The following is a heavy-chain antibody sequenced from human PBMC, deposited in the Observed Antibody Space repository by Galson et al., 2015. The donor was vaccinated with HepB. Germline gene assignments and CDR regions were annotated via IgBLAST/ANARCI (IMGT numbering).Heavy chain of an antibody. CDR1: GYTFTDYY. V-gene: IGHV1-2*06. CDR2: INPNSGAT. Sequence: SVKVSCKASGYTFTDYYMHWVRQAPGQGLEWMGRINPNSGATNYAQKFQGRVTMTRDTSISTAYMELSRLRSDDTAVYYCAREEIYDYVWGSYRRYWYFDLWGRGTLVTVSS. J-gene: IGHJ2*01. CDR3: AREEIYDYVWGSYRRYWYFDL. D-gene: IGHD3-16*02.